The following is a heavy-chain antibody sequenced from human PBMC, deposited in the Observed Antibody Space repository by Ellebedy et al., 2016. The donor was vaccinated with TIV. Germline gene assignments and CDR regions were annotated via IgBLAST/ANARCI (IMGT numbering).Heavy chain of an antibody. CDR3: ARHRTISGVVIMGGMDV. CDR1: GFTFSNYW. D-gene: IGHD3-3*01. Sequence: GESLKISCAVSGFTFSNYWMSWVRQAPGKGLEWVANIKKDGSEKNYVDSVKGRFTISRDNSKNSLYVQMNSLRAEDTAVYYCARHRTISGVVIMGGMDVWGQGTTVTVSS. J-gene: IGHJ6*02. CDR2: IKKDGSEK. V-gene: IGHV3-7*03.